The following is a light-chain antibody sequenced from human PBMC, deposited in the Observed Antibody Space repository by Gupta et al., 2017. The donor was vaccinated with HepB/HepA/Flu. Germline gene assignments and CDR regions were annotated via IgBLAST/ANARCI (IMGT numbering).Light chain of an antibody. V-gene: IGKV1-17*01. J-gene: IGKJ3*01. CDR2: ATI. CDR3: RQYNNYPFT. Sequence: DIQMTQSPSSLSASIGDRVTITCRASQGIRNDLDWYQQKPGNAPRRLIYATINVQSGVPSRFSGSGSGTEFTLTISRLQPEDFATYYCRQYNNYPFTFGHGTEVAI. CDR1: QGIRND.